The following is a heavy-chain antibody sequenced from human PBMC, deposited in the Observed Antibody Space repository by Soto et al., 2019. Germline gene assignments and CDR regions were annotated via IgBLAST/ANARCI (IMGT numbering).Heavy chain of an antibody. J-gene: IGHJ6*02. V-gene: IGHV1-69*01. Sequence: VKVSCKASGGTFSSYAISWVRQAPGQGLEWMGGIIPIFGTANYAQKFQGRVTITADESTSTAYMELSSLRSEDTAVYYCARGYYYGSGSSALYYYYGMDVWGQGTTVTVSS. D-gene: IGHD3-10*01. CDR1: GGTFSSYA. CDR3: ARGYYYGSGSSALYYYYGMDV. CDR2: IIPIFGTA.